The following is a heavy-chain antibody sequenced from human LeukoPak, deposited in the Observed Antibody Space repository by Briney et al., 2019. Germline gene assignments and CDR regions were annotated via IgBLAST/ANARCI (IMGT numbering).Heavy chain of an antibody. V-gene: IGHV1-8*01. J-gene: IGHJ6*02. Sequence: ASVKVSCKASGYTFTSYDINWVRQATGQGLEWMGWMNPNSGNTGYAQKFQGRVTMTRNTSISTAYMELSSLRSEDTAVYYCARGHRPHIVGATTIYYYYGMDVWGQGTTVTVSS. CDR3: ARGHRPHIVGATTIYYYYGMDV. D-gene: IGHD1-26*01. CDR1: GYTFTSYD. CDR2: MNPNSGNT.